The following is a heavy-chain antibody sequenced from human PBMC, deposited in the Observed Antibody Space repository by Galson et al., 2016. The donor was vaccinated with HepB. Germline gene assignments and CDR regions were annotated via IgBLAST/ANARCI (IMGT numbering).Heavy chain of an antibody. J-gene: IGHJ2*01. D-gene: IGHD2-15*01. CDR3: ARHTEASASWYFDL. CDR2: IYCGGSSNYNPT. Sequence: SETLSLTCSVSGGSISGYYWSWIRQPAGKGLQWIGRIYCGGSSNYNPTNYRPTLKSRVSLSVDTSKNQISLKLTSVTAADTAVYYCARHTEASASWYFDLWGRGTLVTVSS. V-gene: IGHV4-4*07. CDR1: GGSISGYY.